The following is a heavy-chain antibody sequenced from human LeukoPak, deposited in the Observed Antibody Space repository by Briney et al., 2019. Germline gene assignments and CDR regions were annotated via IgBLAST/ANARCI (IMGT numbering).Heavy chain of an antibody. D-gene: IGHD2-2*01. CDR3: AREYCSSTSCYFDY. V-gene: IGHV4-59*01. CDR2: IYNSGST. J-gene: IGHJ4*02. CDR1: GGSISSYY. Sequence: TSETLSLTCTVSGGSISSYYWSWIRQSPGKGLEWIGYIYNSGSTNYNPSLKSRVTISVDTSKNQFSLKLSSVTAADTAVYHCAREYCSSTSCYFDYWGQGTLVTVSS.